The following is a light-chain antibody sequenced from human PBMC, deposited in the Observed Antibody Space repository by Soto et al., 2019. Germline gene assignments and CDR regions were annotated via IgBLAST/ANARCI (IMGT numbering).Light chain of an antibody. J-gene: IGKJ5*01. Sequence: EIVVTQSPATLSVSPGERVTLSCRASQSVRNKVAWYQQKPGQTPRVIIYDTSTRAADIPARFSGSGYGTYFTLTISRLQSEAFAVYYCQQYNIWRSITFGPGTRLE. CDR3: QQYNIWRSIT. V-gene: IGKV3-15*01. CDR2: DTS. CDR1: QSVRNK.